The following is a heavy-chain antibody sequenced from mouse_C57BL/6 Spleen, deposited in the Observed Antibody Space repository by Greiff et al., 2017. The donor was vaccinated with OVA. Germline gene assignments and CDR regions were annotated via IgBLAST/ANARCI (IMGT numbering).Heavy chain of an antibody. Sequence: EVKLVESGGGLVKPGGSLKLSCAASGFTFSSYAMSWVRQTPEKRLEWVATISDGGSYTYYPDNVKGRFTISRDNAKNNLYLQMSHLKSEDTAMYYCARDDYGSSLDYWGQGTTLTVSS. CDR3: ARDDYGSSLDY. J-gene: IGHJ2*01. CDR1: GFTFSSYA. D-gene: IGHD1-1*01. CDR2: ISDGGSYT. V-gene: IGHV5-4*01.